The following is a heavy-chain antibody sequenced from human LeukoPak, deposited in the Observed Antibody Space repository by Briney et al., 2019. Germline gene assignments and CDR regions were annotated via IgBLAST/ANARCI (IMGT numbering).Heavy chain of an antibody. Sequence: GGSLRLSCAASGFTFRSYGMHWVRQAPGKGLEWVAVIWYDGSNKYYADSVKGRFTISRDNSKNTLYLQMNSLRAEDTAVYYCARDDYGDYVGWFDPWGQGTLVTVSS. CDR3: ARDDYGDYVGWFDP. CDR2: IWYDGSNK. J-gene: IGHJ5*02. V-gene: IGHV3-33*01. CDR1: GFTFRSYG. D-gene: IGHD4-17*01.